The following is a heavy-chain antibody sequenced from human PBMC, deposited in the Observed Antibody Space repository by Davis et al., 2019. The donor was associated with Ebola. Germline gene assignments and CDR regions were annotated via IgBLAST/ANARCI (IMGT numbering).Heavy chain of an antibody. Sequence: GESLKISCAASGFTFDDYTMHWVRQAPGKGLEWVSLISWDGGSTYYADSVKGRFTISRDNSKNSLYLQMNSLRTEDTALYYCAPSGIQLWPVYWGQGTLVTVSS. V-gene: IGHV3-43*01. CDR3: APSGIQLWPVY. CDR1: GFTFDDYT. D-gene: IGHD5-18*01. CDR2: ISWDGGST. J-gene: IGHJ4*02.